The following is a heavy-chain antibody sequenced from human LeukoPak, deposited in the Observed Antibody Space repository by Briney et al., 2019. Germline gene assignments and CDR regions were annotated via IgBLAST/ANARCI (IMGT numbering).Heavy chain of an antibody. CDR1: GFTFTSYA. V-gene: IGHV3-48*01. J-gene: IGHJ5*02. D-gene: IGHD6-25*01. CDR3: SREAAP. Sequence: GGSLRLSCVASGFTFTSYAMNLFRQAPGEGLEWVSYISSSSSTIYYADSVKGRFTVSRDNAKNSLFLQMNSLRADDTAVYYCSREAAPWGQGTLVTVSS. CDR2: ISSSSSTI.